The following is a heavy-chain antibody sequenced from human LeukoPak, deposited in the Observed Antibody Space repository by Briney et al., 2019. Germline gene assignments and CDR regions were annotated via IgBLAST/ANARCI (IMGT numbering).Heavy chain of an antibody. Sequence: SETLSLTCAVSGGSISSGGYSWSWFRQPPGKGLEWIGYIYYSGSTYYNPSLKSRVTISVDTSKNQFSLNLTSVTAADTAVYYCAPPPYYYETNGYSVAWGQGTLVTVSS. D-gene: IGHD3-22*01. J-gene: IGHJ5*02. CDR3: APPPYYYETNGYSVA. CDR1: GGSISSGGYS. V-gene: IGHV4-30-4*07. CDR2: IYYSGST.